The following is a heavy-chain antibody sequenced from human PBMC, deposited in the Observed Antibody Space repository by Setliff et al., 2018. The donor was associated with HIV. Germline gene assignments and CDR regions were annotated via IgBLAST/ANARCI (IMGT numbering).Heavy chain of an antibody. CDR2: IIPIFGTA. CDR3: ARGLDSSGVGAFDI. CDR1: GATFSTYT. Sequence: SVKVSCKASGATFSTYTINWVRQAPGQGLEWMGGIIPIFGTANYAQKFQGRVTITTDESTSTAYMELSSLRSEDTAVYYCARGLDSSGVGAFDIWGQGTMVTVSS. V-gene: IGHV1-69*05. J-gene: IGHJ3*02. D-gene: IGHD3-22*01.